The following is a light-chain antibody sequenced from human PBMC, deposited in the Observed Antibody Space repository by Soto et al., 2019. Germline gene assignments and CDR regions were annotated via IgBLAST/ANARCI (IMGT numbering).Light chain of an antibody. CDR3: QVWDSSTGV. V-gene: IGLV3-9*01. CDR1: NIGSKN. Sequence: SYELTQPLSVSVALGQTARISCGGNNIGSKNVHWYQQKPGQAPVLVIHRDSNRPSGIPERFSGSNSGNTATLTISRAQAGDEADYYCQVWDSSTGVFGTGTKLTVL. J-gene: IGLJ1*01. CDR2: RDS.